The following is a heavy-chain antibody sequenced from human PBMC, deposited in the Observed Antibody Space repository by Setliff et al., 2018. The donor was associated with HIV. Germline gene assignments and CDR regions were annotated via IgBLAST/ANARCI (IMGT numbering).Heavy chain of an antibody. Sequence: PGESLKISCAASGFTFSNFVMSWVRQAPGKGLEWVSAISGGGGKTDYADSVKGRFTISRDNSKNALYLQMNSLRADDTAVYYCAKDRITGYYNFWSGPNFDYWGQGTLVTVSS. V-gene: IGHV3-23*01. J-gene: IGHJ4*02. CDR2: ISGGGGKT. CDR1: GFTFSNFV. CDR3: AKDRITGYYNFWSGPNFDY. D-gene: IGHD3-3*01.